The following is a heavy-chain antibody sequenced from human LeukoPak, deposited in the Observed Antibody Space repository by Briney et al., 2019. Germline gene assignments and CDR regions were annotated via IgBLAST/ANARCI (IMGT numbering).Heavy chain of an antibody. CDR2: FHPGDSDT. D-gene: IGHD3-22*01. V-gene: IGHV5-51*01. CDR1: EYKFTDYW. J-gene: IGHJ3*01. CDR3: ARPYYYDSSGYYPVAFDV. Sequence: GESLKISCTGSEYKFTDYWIAWVRQMPGKGLEWMGVFHPGDSDTRYNPSFQGQVTMSADKSISTAYLQWSSLKASDTAMYYCARPYYYDSSGYYPVAFDVWGQGTMVTVSS.